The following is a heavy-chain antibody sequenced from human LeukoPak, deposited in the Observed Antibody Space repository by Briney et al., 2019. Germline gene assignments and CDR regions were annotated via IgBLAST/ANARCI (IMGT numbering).Heavy chain of an antibody. CDR1: GGTFSSSA. CDR3: ASAVDLATTAEF. V-gene: IGHV1-69*13. Sequence: SVKVSCKAAGGTFSSSAISWGRQAPGQGLEWMGGIIPIFGTANYAQKFQGRVTITADESTSTAYMELSSLRSEDTAVYYCASAVDLATTAEFWGRGTLVTVSS. D-gene: IGHD5-24*01. J-gene: IGHJ4*02. CDR2: IIPIFGTA.